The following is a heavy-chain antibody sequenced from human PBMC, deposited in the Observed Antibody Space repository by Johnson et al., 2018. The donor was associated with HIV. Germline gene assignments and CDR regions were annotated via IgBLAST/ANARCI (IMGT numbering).Heavy chain of an antibody. D-gene: IGHD2-8*01. J-gene: IGHJ3*02. Sequence: VQLVESGGGLIQPGGSLRLSCAASGFTVSSNYMSWVRQAPGKGLEWVSLIYSGGITYYADSVKGRFTISRDNSKNTLFLQMNSLRVEDTAVYYCARLKNGAFDIWGQGTMVTVSS. CDR2: IYSGGIT. V-gene: IGHV3-53*01. CDR1: GFTVSSNY. CDR3: ARLKNGAFDI.